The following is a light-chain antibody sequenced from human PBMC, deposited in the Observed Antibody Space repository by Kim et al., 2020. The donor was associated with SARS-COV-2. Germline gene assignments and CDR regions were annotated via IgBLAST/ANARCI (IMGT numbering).Light chain of an antibody. CDR3: QSYDSTNWV. CDR1: SGSIASSY. V-gene: IGLV6-57*03. Sequence: NFMLTQPHSVSGSPGKTVSISCTRSSGSIASSYVQWYQLRPGSGPTTVIYEHDDRPSGVPDRFSGSIYSSANSASLIFSGLKTEDEADYYCQSYDSTNWVFGGGTQLTVL. J-gene: IGLJ3*02. CDR2: EHD.